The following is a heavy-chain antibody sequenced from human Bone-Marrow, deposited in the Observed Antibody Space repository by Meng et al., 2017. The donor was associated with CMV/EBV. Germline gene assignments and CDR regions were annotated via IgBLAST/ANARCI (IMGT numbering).Heavy chain of an antibody. D-gene: IGHD5-18*01. V-gene: IGHV3-11*01. CDR2: ISSSGSTI. J-gene: IGHJ4*02. CDR1: GFTFSDYY. CDR3: ARVYSYGDYYFDY. Sequence: GESLKISCAASGFTFSDYYMSWIRQAPGKGLEWVSYISSSGSTIYYADSVKGRFTISRDNAKNSLYLQMNSRRAEDTAVYYCARVYSYGDYYFDYWGQGTLATVSS.